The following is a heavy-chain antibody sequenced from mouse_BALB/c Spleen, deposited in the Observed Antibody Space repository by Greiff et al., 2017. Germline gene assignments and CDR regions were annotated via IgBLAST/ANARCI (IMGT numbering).Heavy chain of an antibody. J-gene: IGHJ3*01. CDR3: ARGGGAAWFAY. V-gene: IGHV14-3*02. CDR2: IDPANGNT. CDR1: GFNIKDTY. Sequence: EVQLQQSGAELVKPGASVKLSCTASGFNIKDTYMHWVKQRPEQGLEWIGRIDPANGNTKYDPKFQGKATITADTSSNTAYLQLSSLTSEDTAVYYCARGGGAAWFAYWGQGTLVTVAA.